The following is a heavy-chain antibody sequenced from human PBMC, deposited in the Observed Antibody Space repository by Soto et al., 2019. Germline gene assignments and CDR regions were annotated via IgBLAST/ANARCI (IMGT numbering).Heavy chain of an antibody. D-gene: IGHD2-2*01. CDR2: ISSSSSYI. J-gene: IGHJ6*03. CDR1: GFTFSSYS. Sequence: GGSLRLSCAASGFTFSSYSMNWVRQAPGKGLEWVSSISSSSSYIYYADSVKGRFTTSRDNAKNSLYLQMNSLRAEDTAVYYCARRVVVPAAMFGSKYYYYYYYMDVWGKGTTVTVSS. V-gene: IGHV3-21*01. CDR3: ARRVVVPAAMFGSKYYYYYYYMDV.